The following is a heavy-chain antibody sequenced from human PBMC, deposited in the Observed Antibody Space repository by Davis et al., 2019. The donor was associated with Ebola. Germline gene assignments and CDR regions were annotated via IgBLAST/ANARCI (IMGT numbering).Heavy chain of an antibody. J-gene: IGHJ4*02. V-gene: IGHV5-51*01. CDR2: IYSGDSDT. CDR3: ARQASLYGAIDY. Sequence: GESLKISCQGSGYSFTNYWIAWVRQLPGKGPEWMGVIYSGDSDTRYSPSFEGQVTIPVDRSISTAHLQWSSLKASDAASYYCARQASLYGAIDYWGQGTLVTVSS. CDR1: GYSFTNYW. D-gene: IGHD4/OR15-4a*01.